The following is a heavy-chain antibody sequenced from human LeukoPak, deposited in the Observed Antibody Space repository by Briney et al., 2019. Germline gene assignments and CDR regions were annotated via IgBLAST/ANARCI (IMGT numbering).Heavy chain of an antibody. J-gene: IGHJ4*02. V-gene: IGHV3-66*01. CDR1: GFTVSSNY. Sequence: GGSLRLSCAASGFTVSSNYMSWVRQAPGKGLEWDSVIYSGGSTYYADSVKGRFTISRDNSKNTLYLQMNSLRAEDTAVYYCARDLGGSYPRAYYFDYWGQGTLVTVSS. CDR2: IYSGGST. CDR3: ARDLGGSYPRAYYFDY. D-gene: IGHD1-26*01.